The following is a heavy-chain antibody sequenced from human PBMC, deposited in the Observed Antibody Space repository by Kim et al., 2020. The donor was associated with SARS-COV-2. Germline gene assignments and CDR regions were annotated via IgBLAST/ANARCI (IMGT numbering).Heavy chain of an antibody. Sequence: NTGYAQKFQGRVTMTRNTSISTAYMELSSLRSEDTAVYYCASSSYAPLAYWGQGTLVTVSS. V-gene: IGHV1-8*01. CDR2: NT. D-gene: IGHD3-16*01. J-gene: IGHJ4*02. CDR3: ASSSYAPLAY.